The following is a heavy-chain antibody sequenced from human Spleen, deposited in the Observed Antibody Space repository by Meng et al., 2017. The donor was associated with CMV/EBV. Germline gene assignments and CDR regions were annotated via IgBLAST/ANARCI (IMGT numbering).Heavy chain of an antibody. V-gene: IGHV4-34*01. CDR1: GGSFSGYY. CDR2: INHSGST. CDR3: ARGRPIAARLLTYDY. D-gene: IGHD6-6*01. J-gene: IGHJ4*02. Sequence: SETLSLTCAVYGGSFSGYYWSWIRQPPGKGLEWIGEINHSGSTNYIPSLKSRVTISVDTSKNQFSLKLSSVTAADTAVYYCARGRPIAARLLTYDYWGQGTLVTVSS.